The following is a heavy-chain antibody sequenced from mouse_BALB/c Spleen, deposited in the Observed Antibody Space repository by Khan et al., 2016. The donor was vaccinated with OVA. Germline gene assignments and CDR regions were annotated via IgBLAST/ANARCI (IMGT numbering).Heavy chain of an antibody. J-gene: IGHJ3*01. Sequence: EVELVESGGDLVKPGGSLKLSCAASGFTFSTYGMSWVRQAPDKRLEWVATVSTGGSYTYYPASVKGRFTIPGDNAKKTLYLQMSVLRSEDTAMFYCTRLAYYYGSEGFAYWGQGTLVTVSA. CDR1: GFTFSTYG. CDR3: TRLAYYYGSEGFAY. CDR2: VSTGGSYT. V-gene: IGHV5-6*01. D-gene: IGHD1-1*01.